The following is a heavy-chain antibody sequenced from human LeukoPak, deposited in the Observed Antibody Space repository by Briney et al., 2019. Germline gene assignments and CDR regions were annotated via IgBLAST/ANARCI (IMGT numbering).Heavy chain of an antibody. CDR1: RGSIISSIYS. V-gene: IGHV4-39*01. CDR2: IYNSGST. CDR3: ATTGGYGVG. Sequence: SETLSLTCTVPRGSIISSIYSTGCIRQPPGKGLEWIGSIYNSGSTYYNPSLMSRVRKSVDTSKYQYSLTLSSVAAAVTSVYYGATTGGYGVGWGQGTLVTVSS. J-gene: IGHJ4*02. D-gene: IGHD3-16*01.